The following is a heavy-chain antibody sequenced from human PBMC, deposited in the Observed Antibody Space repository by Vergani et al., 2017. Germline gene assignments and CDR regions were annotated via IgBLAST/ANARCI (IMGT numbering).Heavy chain of an antibody. CDR1: SSPFTFSV. V-gene: IGHV1-3*01. J-gene: IGHJ4*02. Sequence: QVQLVQSRAAVNIPAPSFPLSSSPSSSPFTFSVXXSLSPPPXQRLRGRVWVNAAHVNTNYSQKFQGRVTITRDTSASTAYMELSSLRSEYTAVYYCARFPGYSSGWYGGYXFDYWGQGTLVTVSS. CDR3: ARFPGYSSGWYGGYXFDY. D-gene: IGHD6-19*01. CDR2: VNAAHVNT.